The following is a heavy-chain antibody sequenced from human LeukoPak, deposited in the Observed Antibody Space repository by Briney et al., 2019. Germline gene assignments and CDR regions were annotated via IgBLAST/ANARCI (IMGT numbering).Heavy chain of an antibody. J-gene: IGHJ4*02. Sequence: ASVKVSCKVSGYTLTELSMHWVRQAPGKGLEWMGGFDPEDGETIYAQKFQGRVTMTEDTSTDTAYMELSSLRSEDTAVYYCARAVLMSSSSGGDYFDYWGQGTLVTVSS. D-gene: IGHD6-6*01. CDR2: FDPEDGET. V-gene: IGHV1-24*01. CDR3: ARAVLMSSSSGGDYFDY. CDR1: GYTLTELS.